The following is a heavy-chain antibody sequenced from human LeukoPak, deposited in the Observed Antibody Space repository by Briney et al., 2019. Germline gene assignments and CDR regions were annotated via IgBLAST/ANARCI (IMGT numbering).Heavy chain of an antibody. D-gene: IGHD3-16*01. V-gene: IGHV4-38-2*01. CDR1: GSSISSGFY. J-gene: IGHJ3*02. CDR2: IYHGGSS. Sequence: PSETLSLTCAVSGSSISSGFYWGWIRQPPGKGLEWIGTIYHGGSSYYNPSLKSRVTISVDTSKSHFSLKLSSVTAADTAVYYCAKGGDAFDIWGQGTMVTVSS. CDR3: AKGGDAFDI.